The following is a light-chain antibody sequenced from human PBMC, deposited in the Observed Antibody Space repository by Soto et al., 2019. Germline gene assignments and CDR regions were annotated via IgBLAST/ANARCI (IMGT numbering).Light chain of an antibody. CDR2: GAS. J-gene: IGKJ1*01. CDR3: QQSVGSRT. CDR1: QTISSPY. V-gene: IGKV3-20*01. Sequence: EMVLTQSQGTLSLSPGERATLSCRASQTISSPYLAWYQQKPGQAPRLLIYGASNRATGIPDRFSGGGSGTDFTLTISRLEPEDFAVYYCQQSVGSRTFGQGTKVDIK.